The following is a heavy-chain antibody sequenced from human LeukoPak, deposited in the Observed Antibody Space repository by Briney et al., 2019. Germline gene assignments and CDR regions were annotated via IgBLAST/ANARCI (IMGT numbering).Heavy chain of an antibody. V-gene: IGHV4-39*07. CDR2: INHSGST. CDR3: ARGMGGYDLVDY. J-gene: IGHJ4*02. Sequence: SETLSLTCTVSGDSISSSSYCWSWIRQPPGKGLEWIGEINHSGSTNYNPSLKSRVTISVDTSKNQFSLKLSSVTAADTAEYYCARGMGGYDLVDYWGQGTLVTVSS. D-gene: IGHD5-12*01. CDR1: GDSISSSSYC.